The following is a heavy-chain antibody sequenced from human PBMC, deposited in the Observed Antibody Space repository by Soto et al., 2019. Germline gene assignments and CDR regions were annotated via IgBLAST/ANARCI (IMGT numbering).Heavy chain of an antibody. D-gene: IGHD3-22*01. CDR2: IKKRADGGTA. V-gene: IGHV3-15*07. J-gene: IGHJ4*02. CDR1: GGSLSSGGCS. CDR3: TTVNPYISDSRGHCY. Sequence: QLLESGSGLVRPSQTLSLTCAVSGGSLSSGGCSWNWIRLPPGKSLEWIGRIKKRADGGTADHATPVKGRFTISRDDSKNTLYLQMNSLKTEDTAVYYCTTVNPYISDSRGHCYWGQGTLVTVSS.